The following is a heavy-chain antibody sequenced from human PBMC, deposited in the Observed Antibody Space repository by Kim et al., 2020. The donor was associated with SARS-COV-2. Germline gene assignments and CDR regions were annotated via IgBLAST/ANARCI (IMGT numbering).Heavy chain of an antibody. Sequence: TDYAQQFQGRVTMTRDTSISTAYMELTRLRSDDTAIYYCARQDVTSSFDFWGQGTLVTVSS. CDR3: ARQDVTSSFDF. V-gene: IGHV1-2*02. J-gene: IGHJ4*02. CDR2: T.